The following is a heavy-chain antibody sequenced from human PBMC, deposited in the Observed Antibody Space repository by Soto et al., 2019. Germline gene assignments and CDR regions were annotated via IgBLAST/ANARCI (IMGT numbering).Heavy chain of an antibody. CDR1: GFTFSSYW. D-gene: IGHD1-26*01. CDR2: INSDGSST. V-gene: IGHV3-74*01. J-gene: IGHJ6*02. CDR3: AIYASFSATSYWYYGMDV. Sequence: PGGSLRLSCAASGFTFSSYWMHWVRQAPGKGLVWVSRINSDGSSTSYADSVKGRFTISRDNAKNTLYLQMNSLRAEDTAVYYCAIYASFSATSYWYYGMDVWGQGTTVTVSS.